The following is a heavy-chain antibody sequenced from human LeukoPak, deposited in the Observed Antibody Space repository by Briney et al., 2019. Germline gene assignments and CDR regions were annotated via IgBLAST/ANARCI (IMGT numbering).Heavy chain of an antibody. CDR3: ARGQRAAASFDY. Sequence: PGGSLRLSCAASGFTFSSYAMTWVRQAPGKGLEWVSAIRGSDGNTYYADSVKGRFTISRDNSKNTLYLQMNSLRADDTAVYYCARGQRAAASFDYWGQGTLVTVSS. CDR1: GFTFSSYA. V-gene: IGHV3-23*01. CDR2: IRGSDGNT. D-gene: IGHD6-13*01. J-gene: IGHJ4*02.